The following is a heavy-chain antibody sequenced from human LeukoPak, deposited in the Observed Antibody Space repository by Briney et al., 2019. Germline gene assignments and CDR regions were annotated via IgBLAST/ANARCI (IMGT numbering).Heavy chain of an antibody. CDR2: IKHDGSEK. CDR3: AREARAQYYFDY. V-gene: IGHV3-7*01. Sequence: GGSLSLSCAASGFTFSSYWMSWVRQAPGKGLEWVANIKHDGSEKYYVDSVKGRFTISRDNAKNSLYLQMNSLRAEDTAVYYCAREARAQYYFDYWGQGTLVTVSS. J-gene: IGHJ4*02. CDR1: GFTFSSYW.